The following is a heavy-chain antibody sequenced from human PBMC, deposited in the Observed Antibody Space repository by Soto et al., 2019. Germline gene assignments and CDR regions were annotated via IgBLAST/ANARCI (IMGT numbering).Heavy chain of an antibody. V-gene: IGHV4-59*08. D-gene: IGHD1-26*01. Sequence: SETLSLTCSVSNVSISSSYWNWLRQSPGKGLEWIACVYRSGTTSYNPSLKSRVTISVDPSKNQFSLMLTAVTAADTAVYYCARTHSGSYYSVFNYWGRGSLVNV. CDR3: ARTHSGSYYSVFNY. J-gene: IGHJ4*02. CDR2: VYRSGTT. CDR1: NVSISSSY.